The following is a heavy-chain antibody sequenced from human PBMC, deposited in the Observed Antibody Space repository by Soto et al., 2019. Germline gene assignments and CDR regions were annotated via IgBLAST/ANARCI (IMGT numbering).Heavy chain of an antibody. CDR2: ITGSGRDT. D-gene: IGHD1-26*01. CDR1: GFTFRNNV. CDR3: EKNGTENSPSALDS. V-gene: IGHV3-23*01. Sequence: GGSLRLSCAASGFTFRNNVLSWVRQAPGKGLDWVSGITGSGRDTYYADSVKGRFTISRDNSKNMVFLQMNSLRAEDTALYYCEKNGTENSPSALDSWGPGTLVTVSS. J-gene: IGHJ4*02.